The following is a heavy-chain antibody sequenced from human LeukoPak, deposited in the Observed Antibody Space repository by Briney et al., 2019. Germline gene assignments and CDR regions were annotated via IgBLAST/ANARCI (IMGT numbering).Heavy chain of an antibody. CDR3: ARGGRGDYRNEYYVDC. D-gene: IGHD4-11*01. CDR2: INHSGST. CDR1: GGSFSGYY. V-gene: IGHV4-34*01. J-gene: IGHJ4*02. Sequence: SETLSLTCAVYGGSFSGYYWSWIRQPPGKARVWIVEINHSGSTNYNPSLKSRVTISVDTSKNQFSLKLSSVTAADTAVYYCARGGRGDYRNEYYVDCWGEGTLVADSS.